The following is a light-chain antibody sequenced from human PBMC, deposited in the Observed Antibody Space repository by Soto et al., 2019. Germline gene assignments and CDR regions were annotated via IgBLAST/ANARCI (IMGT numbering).Light chain of an antibody. J-gene: IGLJ2*01. CDR2: GNN. Sequence: QSVLTQPPSASGTPGQRVTVSCSGSTSNIGRDIVNWYQLLPGAAPKLFIYGNNQRPSGVPERFSGSKSGTSASLTISGLRPEDEAQYYCAAYTGNWNGPVFGGGTKVTVL. CDR1: TSNIGRDI. CDR3: AAYTGNWNGPV. V-gene: IGLV1-44*01.